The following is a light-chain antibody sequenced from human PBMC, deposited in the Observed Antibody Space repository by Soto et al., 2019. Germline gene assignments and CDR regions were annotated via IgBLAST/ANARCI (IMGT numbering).Light chain of an antibody. CDR2: DAS. Sequence: IVLTQSPGTLSLSPGERATLSCRASQTIRSNYLAWYQQKPGQAPRLLMFDASSRAPGIPDRFRGSASGTDFTLTITRLDPEDFAVYYCQQYGNSVTFGGGTKVDIK. CDR1: QTIRSNY. V-gene: IGKV3-20*01. CDR3: QQYGNSVT. J-gene: IGKJ4*01.